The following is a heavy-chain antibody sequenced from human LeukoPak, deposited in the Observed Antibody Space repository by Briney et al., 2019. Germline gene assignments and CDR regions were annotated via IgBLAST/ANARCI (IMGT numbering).Heavy chain of an antibody. V-gene: IGHV4-34*01. CDR2: INHSGST. CDR3: ARPTGYSSSWYGHWYFDL. CDR1: GGSFSGYY. D-gene: IGHD6-13*01. Sequence: SETLSLTCAVYGGSFSGYYWSWIRQPPGKGLEWIGEINHSGSTNYNPSLKSRVTISVDTSKNQFSLKLSSVTAADTAVYYCARPTGYSSSWYGHWYFDLWGRGTLVTVSS. J-gene: IGHJ2*01.